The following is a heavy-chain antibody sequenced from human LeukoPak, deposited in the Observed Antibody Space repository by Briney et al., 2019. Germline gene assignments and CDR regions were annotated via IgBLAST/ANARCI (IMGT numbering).Heavy chain of an antibody. V-gene: IGHV3-66*01. CDR2: IYSGGST. Sequence: GGSLRLSCAASGFTVSSNYMSWVRQAPGKGLEWVSVIYSGGSTYYADSVKGRFTIFRDNAENSLSLQMNSLRAEDTAVYYCARDRGDYGDCHDYWGQGTLVTVSS. CDR1: GFTVSSNY. J-gene: IGHJ4*02. D-gene: IGHD4-17*01. CDR3: ARDRGDYGDCHDY.